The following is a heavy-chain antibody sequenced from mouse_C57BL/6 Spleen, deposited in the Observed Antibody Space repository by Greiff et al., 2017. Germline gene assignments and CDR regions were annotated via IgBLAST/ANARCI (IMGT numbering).Heavy chain of an antibody. CDR2: ICPGSGST. J-gene: IGHJ3*01. D-gene: IGHD2-2*01. V-gene: IGHV1-9*01. Sequence: QVQLQQSGAELVKPGASVKLSCTASGYTFTGYWIEWVKQRPGQGLEWIGEICPGSGSTNYNEKFKGKATITADTSSNTAYMQRSSLTAEDSAVYDCSRWFQRNAYWGQGTLVTVSA. CDR1: GYTFTGYW. CDR3: SRWFQRNAY.